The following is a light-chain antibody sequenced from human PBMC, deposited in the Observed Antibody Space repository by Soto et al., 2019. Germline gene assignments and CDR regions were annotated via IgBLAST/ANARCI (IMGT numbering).Light chain of an antibody. CDR2: EVS. Sequence: QSALTQPASVSGPPGQSITISCTGTSTDVGGYNYVSWYQQYPRKAPKLMIYEVSNRPSGVSNRFSGSKSGNTASLTISGLQAEDEADYYCSSYTSSNTYVFGTGTKLTVL. V-gene: IGLV2-14*01. CDR3: SSYTSSNTYV. CDR1: STDVGGYNY. J-gene: IGLJ1*01.